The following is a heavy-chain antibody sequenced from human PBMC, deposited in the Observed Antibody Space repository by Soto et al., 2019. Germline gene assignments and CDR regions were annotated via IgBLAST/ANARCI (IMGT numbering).Heavy chain of an antibody. Sequence: QVQLQESGPGLVKASETLSLTCTVSGGSVSSGRYYWSWIRQPPGKGLEWIGYMFDSGSTNYNPSLKSRVTIAVDTSKNQFSLKLSSVTAAETAVYYCARAYYYGSGRGRSMDVWGQGTTVTVSS. D-gene: IGHD3-10*01. CDR3: ARAYYYGSGRGRSMDV. V-gene: IGHV4-61*01. CDR2: MFDSGST. J-gene: IGHJ6*02. CDR1: GGSVSSGRYY.